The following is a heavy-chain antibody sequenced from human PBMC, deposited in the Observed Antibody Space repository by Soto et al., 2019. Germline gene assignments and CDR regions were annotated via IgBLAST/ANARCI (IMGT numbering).Heavy chain of an antibody. CDR1: GYTLTELS. D-gene: IGHD3-10*01. J-gene: IGHJ5*02. CDR3: AASKVRGAWFDP. CDR2: FDPEDGVT. Sequence: GASVKVSCKVSGYTLTELSMHWVRQAPGKGLEWMGGFDPEDGVTIYAQKFQGRVTMTEDTSTDTAYMELSSLRSEDTAVYYCAASKVRGAWFDPWGQGTLVTVSS. V-gene: IGHV1-24*01.